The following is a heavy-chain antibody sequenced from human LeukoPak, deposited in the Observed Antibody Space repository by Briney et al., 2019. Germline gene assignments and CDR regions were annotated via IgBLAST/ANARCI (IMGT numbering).Heavy chain of an antibody. CDR2: IYCSGST. CDR3: ARTRLVLGYYDSSGYSPY. D-gene: IGHD3-22*01. J-gene: IGHJ4*02. V-gene: IGHV4-39*01. Sequence: SETLSLTCTVSGGSISSSSYYWGWIRQPPGKGLEWIGSIYCSGSTYYNPSLKSRVTISVDTSKNQFSLKLSSVTAADTAVYYCARTRLVLGYYDSSGYSPYWGQGTLVTVSS. CDR1: GGSISSSSYY.